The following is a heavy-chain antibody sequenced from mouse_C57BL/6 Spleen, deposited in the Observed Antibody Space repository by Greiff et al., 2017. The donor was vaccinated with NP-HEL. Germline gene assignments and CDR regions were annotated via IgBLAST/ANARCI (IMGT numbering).Heavy chain of an antibody. Sequence: VQLQQSGPELVKPGASVKISCKASGYAFSSSWMNWVKQRPGKGLEWIGRIYPGDGDTNYNGKFKGKATLTADKSSSTAYMQLSSLTSEDSAVYFCARSGDGYYSFAYWGQGTLVTVSA. V-gene: IGHV1-82*01. D-gene: IGHD2-3*01. CDR1: GYAFSSSW. CDR3: ARSGDGYYSFAY. CDR2: IYPGDGDT. J-gene: IGHJ3*01.